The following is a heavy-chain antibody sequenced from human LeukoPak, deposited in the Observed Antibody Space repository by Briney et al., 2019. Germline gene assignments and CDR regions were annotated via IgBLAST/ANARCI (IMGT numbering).Heavy chain of an antibody. V-gene: IGHV3-74*01. J-gene: IGHJ6*03. Sequence: GGSLRLSCAASGFTFSSYWMHWVRQAPGKGLVWVSRINSDGSSTSYADSVKGRFTISRDNAKNTLYLQMSSLRAEDTAVYYCARVRDGYKPPKLSSYYYMDVWGKGTTVTVSS. CDR2: INSDGSST. D-gene: IGHD5-24*01. CDR3: ARVRDGYKPPKLSSYYYMDV. CDR1: GFTFSSYW.